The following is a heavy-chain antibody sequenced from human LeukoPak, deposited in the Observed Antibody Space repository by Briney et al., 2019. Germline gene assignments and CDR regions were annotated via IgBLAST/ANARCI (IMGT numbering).Heavy chain of an antibody. D-gene: IGHD1-1*01. V-gene: IGHV3-23*01. CDR1: AFTFSSHP. Sequence: EGSLRLSCAASAFTFSSHPMGWVRRAPGKGLEWVSSICSSIGCTYYADSVRGRFAISRDDSKNTLYLQMNSLRAEDTAVYYCARISLAPSDNFDSWGQGTLVTVSS. CDR2: ICSSIGCT. J-gene: IGHJ4*02. CDR3: ARISLAPSDNFDS.